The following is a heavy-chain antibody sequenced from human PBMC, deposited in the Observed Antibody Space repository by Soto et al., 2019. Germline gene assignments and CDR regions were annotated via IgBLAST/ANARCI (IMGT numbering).Heavy chain of an antibody. V-gene: IGHV3-7*03. J-gene: IGHJ4*02. CDR2: IKQDGSEK. CDR3: AKSPYFFRGPLDY. Sequence: PGGSLRLSCAASGFTFSRYWMSWVRQAPGKGLEWVANIKQDGSEKYYVDSVKGRFTISRDNAKNSLYLQMNSLRAEDTAVYYCAKSPYFFRGPLDYWGQVTLVTVSS. D-gene: IGHD3-9*01. CDR1: GFTFSRYW.